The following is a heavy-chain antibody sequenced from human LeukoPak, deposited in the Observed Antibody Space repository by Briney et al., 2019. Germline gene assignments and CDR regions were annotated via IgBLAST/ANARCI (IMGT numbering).Heavy chain of an antibody. V-gene: IGHV3-21*01. CDR2: ISSSSSHI. D-gene: IGHD3-10*01. Sequence: GGSLRLSCTASGFTFSRYSMNWVRQAPGKGLEWVSSISSSSSHIYYADSVTGRFTVSRDNAKNSLYLQMNSLRAEDTAVYYCARDQGSGRLGGLNLVGFDPWGQGTLVTVSS. CDR1: GFTFSRYS. J-gene: IGHJ5*02. CDR3: ARDQGSGRLGGLNLVGFDP.